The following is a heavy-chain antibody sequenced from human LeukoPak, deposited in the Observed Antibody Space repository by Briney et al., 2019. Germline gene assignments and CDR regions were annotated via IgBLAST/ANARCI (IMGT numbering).Heavy chain of an antibody. CDR1: GFTFSSYS. CDR2: ISSSSSYI. Sequence: GGSLRLSCAASGFTFSSYSMNWVRQAPGKGLEWVSSISSSSSYIYYADSVKGRFTISRDNAKNSLYLQMNSLKAEDTAVYYWARGTYYDILTGPSRLDVWGKGTTVTVSS. J-gene: IGHJ6*04. CDR3: ARGTYYDILTGPSRLDV. D-gene: IGHD3-9*01. V-gene: IGHV3-21*01.